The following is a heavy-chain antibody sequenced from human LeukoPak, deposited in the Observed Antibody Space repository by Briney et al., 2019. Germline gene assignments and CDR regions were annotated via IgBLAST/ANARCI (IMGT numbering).Heavy chain of an antibody. CDR3: PRDAPLRLGADSRVFDY. CDR2: ISAYNGNT. D-gene: IGHD3-16*01. J-gene: IGHJ4*02. CDR1: GYTFTGYG. V-gene: IGHV1-18*01. Sequence: GASVKVSCKASGYTFTGYGISWVRQAPGQGLEWMGWISAYNGNTNYAQKLQGRVTMTTDTSTSTAYMELRSLRSDDTAVYYCPRDAPLRLGADSRVFDYWGQGTLVTVSS.